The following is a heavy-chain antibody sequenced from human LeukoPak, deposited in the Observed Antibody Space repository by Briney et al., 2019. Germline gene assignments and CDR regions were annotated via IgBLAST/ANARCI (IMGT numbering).Heavy chain of an antibody. CDR2: ISYDGNQK. V-gene: IGHV3-30-3*01. D-gene: IGHD3-22*01. J-gene: IGHJ4*02. CDR3: ARVPYDSSGNLDY. Sequence: PGGSLRLSCTASGFTFRSYAIHWVRQALGKGLEWVAVISYDGNQKFYADSLKARFTISRDNSMNTLYLQMYSLGPEDTAVYYCARVPYDSSGNLDYWGQGTLVTVSS. CDR1: GFTFRSYA.